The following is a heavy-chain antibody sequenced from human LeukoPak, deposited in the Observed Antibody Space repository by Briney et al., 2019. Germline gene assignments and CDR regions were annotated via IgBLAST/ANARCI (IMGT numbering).Heavy chain of an antibody. CDR3: AREDYYDSSGYSH. CDR2: IYYSGST. V-gene: IGHV4-59*01. J-gene: IGHJ4*02. CDR1: GGSISSYY. Sequence: SETLSLTCTVSGGSISSYYWSWIRQPPGKGLEWIGYIYYSGSTNYNPSLKSRVTISVDTSKNQFSLKLSSVTAADTAVYYCAREDYYDSSGYSHWGQGTLVSVSS. D-gene: IGHD3-22*01.